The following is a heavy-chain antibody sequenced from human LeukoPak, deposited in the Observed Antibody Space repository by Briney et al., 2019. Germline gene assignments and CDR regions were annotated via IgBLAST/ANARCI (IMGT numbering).Heavy chain of an antibody. CDR2: IRSKANSYAT. CDR3: TTLYYDSSGSLG. CDR1: GFTFSGSA. V-gene: IGHV3-73*01. J-gene: IGHJ4*02. Sequence: GGSLRLSCAASGFTFSGSARHWVRQASGKGLEWVGRIRSKANSYATAYAASVKGRFTISRDDSKNTLYLQMNSLKTEDTAVYYCTTLYYDSSGSLGWGQGTLATVSS. D-gene: IGHD3-22*01.